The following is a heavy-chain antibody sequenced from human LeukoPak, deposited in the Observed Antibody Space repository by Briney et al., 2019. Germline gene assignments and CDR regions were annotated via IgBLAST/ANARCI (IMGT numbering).Heavy chain of an antibody. Sequence: QAGGSLILSCAASVFPFYDYAMHWVRRATGKGVEWVSGISWNSGSIGYAHSVKGRFTISRDNAKNFLYLQMNSLRAEDTALYYCAKDILFYYGMDVWGQGTTVTVSS. J-gene: IGHJ6*02. CDR1: VFPFYDYA. CDR3: AKDILFYYGMDV. V-gene: IGHV3-9*01. D-gene: IGHD2/OR15-2a*01. CDR2: ISWNSGSI.